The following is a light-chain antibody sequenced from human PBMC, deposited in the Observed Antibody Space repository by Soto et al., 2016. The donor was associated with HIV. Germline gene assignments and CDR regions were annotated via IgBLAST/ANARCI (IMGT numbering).Light chain of an antibody. CDR3: QKYGGRDLV. CDR1: QGIANY. V-gene: IGKV1-27*01. Sequence: DIQMTQSPASLSASVGDRVAISCRASQGIANYVAWYQKKAGKSPKLLIYGASTLQPGVPSRFSGRGSGTDFTLTISSLQPEDVATYYCQKYGGRDLVFGGGTKVEIK. J-gene: IGKJ4*01. CDR2: GAS.